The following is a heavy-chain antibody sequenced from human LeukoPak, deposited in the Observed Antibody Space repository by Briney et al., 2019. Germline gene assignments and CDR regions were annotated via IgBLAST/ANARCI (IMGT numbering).Heavy chain of an antibody. CDR1: GFTFSNYA. CDR2: ITDNAYST. D-gene: IGHD1-26*01. V-gene: IGHV3-64D*09. CDR3: VKRATVGAPSPLFDY. Sequence: GGSLRLSCLASGFTFSNYAMHWVRQAPGKGLEYISAITDNAYSTYYADSVKGRFTISRDNSKNTLYLQMSSLTPEDTAVYYCVKRATVGAPSPLFDYWGQGTLVTVSS. J-gene: IGHJ4*02.